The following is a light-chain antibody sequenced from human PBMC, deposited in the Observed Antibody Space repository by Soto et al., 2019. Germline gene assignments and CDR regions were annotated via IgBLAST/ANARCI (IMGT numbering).Light chain of an antibody. CDR2: GAS. CDR1: QSVSSSY. CDR3: QQYGSSPPVT. J-gene: IGKJ4*01. V-gene: IGKV3-20*01. Sequence: EIVLTQSPGTLSLSPGERATLSCRASQSVSSSYLAWYQQKPGQAPRLLIYGASSRATGIPDRFSGSGSGTDFTLTISSLEPADFSVYYCQQYGSSPPVTFGGGTKVEIK.